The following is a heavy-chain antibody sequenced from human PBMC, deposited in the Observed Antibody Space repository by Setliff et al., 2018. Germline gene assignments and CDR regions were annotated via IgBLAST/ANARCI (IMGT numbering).Heavy chain of an antibody. J-gene: IGHJ4*02. CDR1: AFTKYY. V-gene: IGHV1-46*01. CDR2: IHPSGGST. Sequence: GASVKVSCKASAFTKYYVHWVRQAPGQGLEWMGIIHPSGGSTTYAQKFQGRVTMTRDKSTGTVNMELSSLRSEDTAVYYCASYERYCYGGSCYYFDYWGQGTLVTVSS. CDR3: ASYERYCYGGSCYYFDY. D-gene: IGHD2-15*01.